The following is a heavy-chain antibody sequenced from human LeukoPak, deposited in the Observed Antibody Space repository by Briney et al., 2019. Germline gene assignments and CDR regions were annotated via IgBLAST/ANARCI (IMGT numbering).Heavy chain of an antibody. V-gene: IGHV3-7*01. CDR1: GLTFSSYW. CDR2: IKQDGSEK. D-gene: IGHD4-11*01. CDR3: ARARKTKQTNSNYDY. Sequence: GGSLRLSCAASGLTFSSYWMSWVRQAPGKGLEWVANIKQDGSEKYYVDSVKGRFTISRDNAKNSLYLQMNSLRAEDTAVYYCARARKTKQTNSNYDYWGQGTLVTVSS. J-gene: IGHJ4*02.